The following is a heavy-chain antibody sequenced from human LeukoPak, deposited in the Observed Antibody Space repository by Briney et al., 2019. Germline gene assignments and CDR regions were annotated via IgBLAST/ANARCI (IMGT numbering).Heavy chain of an antibody. CDR3: ARVGGIAVAGTSYDFDY. CDR1: GYSISSGYY. J-gene: IGHJ4*02. Sequence: SETLSLTCAVSGYSISSGYYWGWIRQPPGKGLEWIGSIYHSGSTYYNPSLKSRVTISVDTYKNQFSLKLSSVTAADTAVYYCARVGGIAVAGTSYDFDYWGQGTLVTVSS. CDR2: IYHSGST. D-gene: IGHD6-19*01. V-gene: IGHV4-38-2*01.